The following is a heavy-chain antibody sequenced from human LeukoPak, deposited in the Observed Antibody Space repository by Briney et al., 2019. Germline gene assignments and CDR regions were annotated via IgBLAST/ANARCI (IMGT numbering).Heavy chain of an antibody. J-gene: IGHJ4*02. V-gene: IGHV3-7*01. D-gene: IGHD6-19*01. Sequence: TGGSLRLSCAASGFPFTNYWMSWVRQAPGKGLEWVANIKEDGSVMYYVDSLKGRFTISRDSAQNSLYLQMNSLRVEDTAVYFCARDLWGSYSTGSYLDYWGQGALVTVSS. CDR1: GFPFTNYW. CDR2: IKEDGSVM. CDR3: ARDLWGSYSTGSYLDY.